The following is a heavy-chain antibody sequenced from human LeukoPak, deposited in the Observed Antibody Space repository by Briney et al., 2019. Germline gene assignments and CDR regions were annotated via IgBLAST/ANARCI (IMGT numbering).Heavy chain of an antibody. J-gene: IGHJ6*02. Sequence: ASVKVSCKASGYTFTGYYMHWVRQAPGQGLEWMGWINPNSGGTNYAQKFQGRVTMTRDTSISTAYMELSRLRSDDTAVYYCARDSPTIFGVVISYGMDVWGQGTTVTASS. V-gene: IGHV1-2*02. CDR2: INPNSGGT. CDR3: ARDSPTIFGVVISYGMDV. CDR1: GYTFTGYY. D-gene: IGHD3-3*01.